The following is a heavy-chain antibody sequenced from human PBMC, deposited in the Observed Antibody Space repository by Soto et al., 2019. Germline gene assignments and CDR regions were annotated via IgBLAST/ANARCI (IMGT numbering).Heavy chain of an antibody. V-gene: IGHV1-69*13. CDR1: GGTFSSYA. J-gene: IGHJ6*02. Sequence: SVKVSCKASGGTFSSYAISWVRQAPGQGLEWMGGIIPIFGTTNYAQKFQGRVTITADESTSTAYMELSSLRSEDTAVYYCAKGWAAREEKINYYYYGMDVWGQGTTVTVSS. CDR3: AKGWAAREEKINYYYYGMDV. D-gene: IGHD6-6*01. CDR2: IIPIFGTT.